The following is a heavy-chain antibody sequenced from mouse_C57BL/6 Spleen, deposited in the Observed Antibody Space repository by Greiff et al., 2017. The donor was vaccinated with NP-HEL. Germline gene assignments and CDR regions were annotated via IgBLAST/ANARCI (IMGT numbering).Heavy chain of an antibody. CDR2: ISYDGSN. D-gene: IGHD1-1*01. J-gene: IGHJ2*01. CDR1: GYSITSGYY. CDR3: AITVVAPYYFDY. V-gene: IGHV3-6*01. Sequence: DVQLQESGPGLVKPSQSLSLTCSVTGYSITSGYYWNWIRQFPGNKLEWMGYISYDGSNNYNPSLKNRISITRDTSKNQFFLKLNSVTTEDTATYYCAITVVAPYYFDYWGQGTTLTVSS.